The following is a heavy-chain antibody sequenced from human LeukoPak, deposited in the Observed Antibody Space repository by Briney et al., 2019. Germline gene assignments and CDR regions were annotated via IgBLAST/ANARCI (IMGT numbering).Heavy chain of an antibody. D-gene: IGHD4-11*01. CDR3: ARRDSSYYYYGMDV. Sequence: GSLRLSCAASGFTFSSYDMHWVRQATGKGLEWVSAIGTAGDTYYPGSVKGRFTISRENAKNSLYLQMNSLRAEDTAVYYCARRDSSYYYYGMDVWGQGTTVTVSS. CDR2: IGTAGDT. CDR1: GFTFSSYD. V-gene: IGHV3-13*01. J-gene: IGHJ6*02.